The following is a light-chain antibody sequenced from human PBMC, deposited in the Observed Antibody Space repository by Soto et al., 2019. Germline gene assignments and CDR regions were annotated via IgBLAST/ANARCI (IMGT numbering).Light chain of an antibody. J-gene: IGLJ3*02. V-gene: IGLV1-44*01. CDR1: TSNIGTSA. Sequence: QYVLTQPPSASGTPGQRVTISCSGTTSNIGTSAVNWYQQLPGTAPKLLIYSHIKRPSGVPDRFSGSKSGTSASLAIDGLQSEDEGDYYCAAWDDSLNGPVFGGGTKVTVL. CDR3: AAWDDSLNGPV. CDR2: SHI.